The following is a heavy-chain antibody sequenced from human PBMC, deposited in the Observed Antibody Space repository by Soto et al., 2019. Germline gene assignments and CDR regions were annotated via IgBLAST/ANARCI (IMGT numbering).Heavy chain of an antibody. Sequence: SVKVSCKASGGTFSSYAISWVRQAPGQGLEWMGGIIPIFGTANYAQKFQGRVTITADESTSTAYMELRSLRSDDTAVYYCARVEDVFGGGYYCFAPGGKGPLATVPS. D-gene: IGHD3-3*01. V-gene: IGHV1-69*13. J-gene: IGHJ5*02. CDR2: IIPIFGTA. CDR1: GGTFSSYA. CDR3: ARVEDVFGGGYYCFAP.